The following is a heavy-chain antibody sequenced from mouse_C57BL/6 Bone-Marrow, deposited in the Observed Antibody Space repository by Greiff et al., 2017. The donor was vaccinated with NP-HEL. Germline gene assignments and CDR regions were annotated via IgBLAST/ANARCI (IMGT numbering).Heavy chain of an antibody. J-gene: IGHJ2*01. CDR2: ISDGGSYT. V-gene: IGHV5-4*01. CDR3: ARDYYGSSSAY. Sequence: EVHLVESGGGLVKPGGSLKLSCAASGFTFSSYAMSWVRQTPDKRLEWVATISDGGSYTYYPDNVKGRFTISRDNAKNNLYLQMSHLKSEDTAMYYCARDYYGSSSAYWGQGTTLTVSS. D-gene: IGHD1-1*01. CDR1: GFTFSSYA.